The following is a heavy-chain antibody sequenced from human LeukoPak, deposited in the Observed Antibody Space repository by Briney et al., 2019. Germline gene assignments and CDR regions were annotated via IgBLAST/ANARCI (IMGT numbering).Heavy chain of an antibody. D-gene: IGHD2-2*01. CDR2: ISSSSSTI. CDR3: ANPFPYCSSTSCWFFDY. J-gene: IGHJ4*02. V-gene: IGHV3-48*01. Sequence: GGSLRLSCAASGFTFSSYSMNWVRQAPGKVLEWVSYISSSSSTIYYADSVKGRFTISRDNAKNSLYLQMNSLRAEDTAVYYCANPFPYCSSTSCWFFDYWGQGTLVTVSS. CDR1: GFTFSSYS.